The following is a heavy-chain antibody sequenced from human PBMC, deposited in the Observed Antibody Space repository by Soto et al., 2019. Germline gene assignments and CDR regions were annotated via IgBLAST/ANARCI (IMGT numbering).Heavy chain of an antibody. CDR2: ISYDGSNK. J-gene: IGHJ4*02. V-gene: IGHV3-30*18. D-gene: IGHD1-20*01. CDR3: AKEYGISRLSPDFDY. Sequence: QVQLVESGGGVVQPGRSLRLSCAASGFTFSSYGMHWVRQAPGKGLEWVAVISYDGSNKYYADSVKGRFTISRDNSKNSLYLQMNSLRAEDTAVYYCAKEYGISRLSPDFDYWGQGTLVTVSS. CDR1: GFTFSSYG.